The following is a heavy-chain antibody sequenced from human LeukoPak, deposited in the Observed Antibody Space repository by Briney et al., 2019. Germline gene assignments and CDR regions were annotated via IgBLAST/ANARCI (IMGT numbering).Heavy chain of an antibody. CDR2: INHGGST. Sequence: SETLSLTCAVSGGSLSGHYWNWIRQPPGRGLEWIGEINHGGSTNYNPSLKSRVTISVDTSQNQFSLRLSSVTAADTAVYYCARGRYVTTRGGAAAGFLDYWGQGTLVTVST. CDR1: GGSLSGHY. V-gene: IGHV4-34*01. CDR3: ARGRYVTTRGGAAAGFLDY. J-gene: IGHJ4*02. D-gene: IGHD6-13*01.